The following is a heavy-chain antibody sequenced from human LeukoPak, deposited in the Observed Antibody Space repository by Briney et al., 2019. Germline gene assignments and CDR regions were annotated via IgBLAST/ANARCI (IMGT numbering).Heavy chain of an antibody. J-gene: IGHJ6*03. CDR2: IYYSGST. D-gene: IGHD5-18*01. Sequence: SETLSLTCTVSGGSISSGDYYWSWIRQPPGKGLEWIGYIYYSGSTYYNPSLKSRVTISVGTSKNQFSLKLSSVTAADTAVYYCAREDTAMVTHNYYYYMDVWGKGTTVTVSS. V-gene: IGHV4-30-4*08. CDR1: GGSISSGDYY. CDR3: AREDTAMVTHNYYYYMDV.